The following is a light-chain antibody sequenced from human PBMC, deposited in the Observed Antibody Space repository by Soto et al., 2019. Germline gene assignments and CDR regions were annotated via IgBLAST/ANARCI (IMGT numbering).Light chain of an antibody. V-gene: IGKV3-20*01. CDR3: QQYGSSIT. Sequence: ESVLTQSPGTLSLSPGERATLSCRAGQSITTSYLAWYQQRFGQAPRLLIYGASSRAPGIPDRFSGSGSGTDFTRTISRLEPEDFAVYYCQQYGSSITFGQGTRLEIK. CDR1: QSITTSY. J-gene: IGKJ5*01. CDR2: GAS.